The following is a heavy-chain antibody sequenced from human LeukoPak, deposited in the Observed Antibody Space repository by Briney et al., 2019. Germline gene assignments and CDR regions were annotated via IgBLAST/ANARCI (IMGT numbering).Heavy chain of an antibody. J-gene: IGHJ6*04. V-gene: IGHV4-61*01. CDR1: GDSVSSGTYY. CDR3: TRARSDAMDV. Sequence: PSETLSLTCSVSGDSVSSGTYYWSWIRQPPGKGLEWIAYIYYSGSTNYNPSLKSRVTISIDTSKNQFSLNLSSVTAADTAVYYCTRARSDAMDVWGKGTTVTVSS. CDR2: IYYSGST.